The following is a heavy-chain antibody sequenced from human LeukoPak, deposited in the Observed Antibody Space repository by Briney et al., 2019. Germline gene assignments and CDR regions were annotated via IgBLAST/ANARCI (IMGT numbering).Heavy chain of an antibody. CDR2: IKQDGTEK. CDR3: AREDHSTYAY. D-gene: IGHD2/OR15-2a*01. Sequence: QPEGSLRLSCTASGFSFSSHWMSWVRQTPGKGLEWVASIKQDGTEKYYVDSVKGRFTISKDNSKNSLYLQMNTLRAEDTAVYYCAREDHSTYAYWGQGTLVTVSS. CDR1: GFSFSSHW. J-gene: IGHJ4*02. V-gene: IGHV3-7*01.